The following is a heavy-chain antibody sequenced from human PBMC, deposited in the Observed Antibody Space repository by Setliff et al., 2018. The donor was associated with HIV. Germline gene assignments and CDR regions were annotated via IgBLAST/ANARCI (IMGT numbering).Heavy chain of an antibody. CDR2: IRSKADKYAT. J-gene: IGHJ3*02. Sequence: GESLKISCAASGFTFSGAEIHWVRQASGKGLAWVGRIRSKADKYATDYGASAKGRFIISRDDSKKTAYLQMNSLRAEDTAVYYCARASNSFDIWGQGTMVTVSS. V-gene: IGHV3-73*01. CDR1: GFTFSGAE. CDR3: ARASNSFDI.